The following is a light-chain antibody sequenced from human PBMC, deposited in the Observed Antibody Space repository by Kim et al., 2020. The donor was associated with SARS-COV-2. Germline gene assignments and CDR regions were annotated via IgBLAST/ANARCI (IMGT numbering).Light chain of an antibody. V-gene: IGLV2-14*03. CDR2: DVF. CDR3: TSYTGIGPWV. CDR1: SGDFDYDC. J-gene: IGLJ3*02. Sequence: PGQSITCSCTGASGDFDYDCVSWYQQYQGKVPKLIIYDVFKRPSGVSVRFSGSRSGSTASLTISGLQADDEADYYCTSYTGIGPWVFGGGTQLTVL.